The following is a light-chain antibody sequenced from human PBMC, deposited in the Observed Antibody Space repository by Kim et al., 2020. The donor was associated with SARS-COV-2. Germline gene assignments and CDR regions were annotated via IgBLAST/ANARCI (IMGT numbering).Light chain of an antibody. V-gene: IGLV3-1*01. CDR3: QAWDSSTSVV. CDR2: QDS. J-gene: IGLJ2*01. Sequence: VAPGQTASITCYGDKLGDKYACWYQQKPGQSPVLVIYQDSKRPSGIPERFSCSNSGNTATLTISGTQAMDEADYYCQAWDSSTSVVFGGGTQLTVL. CDR1: KLGDKY.